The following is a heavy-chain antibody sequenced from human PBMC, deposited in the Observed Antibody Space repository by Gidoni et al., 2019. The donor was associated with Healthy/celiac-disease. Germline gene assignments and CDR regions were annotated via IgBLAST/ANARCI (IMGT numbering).Heavy chain of an antibody. J-gene: IGHJ4*02. CDR3: AATPNYGDYLFFDY. CDR2: ICGSGGSI. Sequence: EVQLLESGGGLVQPGGSLRLSCAASGFPFRSYAMSWVRQAPGKGLEWVSAICGSGGSIYYADSVKGRFTISRDNSKNRLYLQMNSLRDEDTAVYYCAATPNYGDYLFFDYWGQGTLVTVSS. D-gene: IGHD4-17*01. CDR1: GFPFRSYA. V-gene: IGHV3-23*01.